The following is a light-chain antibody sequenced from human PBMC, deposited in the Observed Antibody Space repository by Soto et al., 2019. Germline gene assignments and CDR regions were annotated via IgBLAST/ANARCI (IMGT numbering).Light chain of an antibody. CDR3: QQYNKWPPNT. CDR2: GAS. V-gene: IGKV3-15*01. Sequence: EIVMTQSPATLSVSPGERVTLSCRASQSVSSYLAWYQQKPGQAPRLLIYGASTRATGIPARFSGSGSGTEFTLTISSLQSEDFGVYYCQQYNKWPPNTFGQGTKVDIK. J-gene: IGKJ2*01. CDR1: QSVSSY.